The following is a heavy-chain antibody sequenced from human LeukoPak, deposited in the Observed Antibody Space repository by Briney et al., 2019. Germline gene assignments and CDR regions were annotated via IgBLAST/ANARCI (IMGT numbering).Heavy chain of an antibody. V-gene: IGHV1-18*01. D-gene: IGHD3-9*01. CDR1: GYTFTSYG. CDR2: ISAFNGNT. CDR3: ARDLIHDILTGYYNGGLTWFDP. J-gene: IGHJ5*02. Sequence: ASMKLSCKASGYTFTSYGISWVRQAPGQGVEWRGWISAFNGNTNYAQKLQGRVTMTTDTSTSTAYMELRSLRSDDTAVYYCARDLIHDILTGYYNGGLTWFDPWGQGTLVTVSS.